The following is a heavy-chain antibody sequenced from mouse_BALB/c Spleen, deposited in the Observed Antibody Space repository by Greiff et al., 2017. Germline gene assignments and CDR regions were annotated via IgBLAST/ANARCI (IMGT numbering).Heavy chain of an antibody. CDR1: GYSFTSYW. V-gene: IGHV1-74*01. CDR3: ARGITTATSAWFGD. CDR2: IHPSDSET. J-gene: IGHJ3*01. Sequence: QVQLQQPGAELVRPGASVKLSCKASGYSFTSYWMNWVKQRPGQGLEWIGRIHPSDSETRLNQKFKDKATLTVDKSSSTAYMQLSSPTSEDSAVYYCARGITTATSAWFGDWGQGTLVTVSA. D-gene: IGHD1-2*01.